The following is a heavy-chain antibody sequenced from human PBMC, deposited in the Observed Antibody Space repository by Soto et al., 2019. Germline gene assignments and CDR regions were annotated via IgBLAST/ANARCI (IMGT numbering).Heavy chain of an antibody. J-gene: IGHJ4*02. CDR3: ARDRLRGLDY. D-gene: IGHD3-16*01. CDR2: ISSSGSTI. Sequence: GGSLRLSCAASGFTFSSYKMNWVRQAPGKGLEWVSYISSSGSTIYYADSVKGRFTISRDNAKNSLYLQMNSLRAEDTAVYYCARDRLRGLDYWGQGTLVTVSS. CDR1: GFTFSSYK. V-gene: IGHV3-48*03.